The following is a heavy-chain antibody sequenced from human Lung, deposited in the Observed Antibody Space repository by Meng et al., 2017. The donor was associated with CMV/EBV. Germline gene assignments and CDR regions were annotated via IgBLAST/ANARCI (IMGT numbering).Heavy chain of an antibody. CDR3: ARVAESSSWYGPDSYDGMDV. CDR1: GFTFSSYT. V-gene: IGHV3-21*06. CDR2: INNGQNYI. J-gene: IGHJ6*02. Sequence: GESXKISCAASGFTFSSYTMNWVRQAPGKGLEWVSSINNGQNYIYYADSVKGRFTISRDNAKSSLFLQMNSLRIEDTAVYYCARVAESSSWYGPDSYDGMDVWXQGTTVTVSS. D-gene: IGHD6-13*01.